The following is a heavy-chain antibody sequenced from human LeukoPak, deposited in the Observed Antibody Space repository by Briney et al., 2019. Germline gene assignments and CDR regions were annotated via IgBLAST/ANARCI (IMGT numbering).Heavy chain of an antibody. Sequence: GGSLRLSRAASGFTFSTYEMYWVRQAPGKGLEYVSAISSDGVSTYYANSVKGRFTISRDNSKNTLYLQMGSLRPEDMAVYYCAREDDYTSGWTSFDYWGQGTLVTVSS. V-gene: IGHV3-64*01. CDR3: AREDDYTSGWTSFDY. CDR1: GFTFSTYE. J-gene: IGHJ4*02. D-gene: IGHD6-19*01. CDR2: ISSDGVST.